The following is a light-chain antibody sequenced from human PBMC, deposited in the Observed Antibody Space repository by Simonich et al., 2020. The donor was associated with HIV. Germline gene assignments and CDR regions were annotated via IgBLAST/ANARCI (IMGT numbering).Light chain of an antibody. Sequence: EIVMTQSSATLSVSPGERATPSCRASQTVNSNLAWYQQKPGQAPTLLLYGASSRATGIPDRFSGSGSGTDFTLTIGRLEPEDFAVYYCQQYGSSRTFGQGTKVEIK. CDR1: QTVNSN. CDR2: GAS. CDR3: QQYGSSRT. J-gene: IGKJ1*01. V-gene: IGKV3-20*01.